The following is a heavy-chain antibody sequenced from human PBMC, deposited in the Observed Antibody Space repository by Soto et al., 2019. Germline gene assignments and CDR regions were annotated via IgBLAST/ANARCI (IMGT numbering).Heavy chain of an antibody. J-gene: IGHJ4*02. CDR2: ISYDGSNK. V-gene: IGHV3-30-3*01. Sequence: PGGSLRLSCAASGFTFSSYEMIWVRQAPGKGLEWVAVISYDGSNKYCADSVKGRFTISRDNSKNTLYLQMNSLRAEDTAVYYCARGYYDFWSGYHSAQLFDYWGQGTLVTVSS. CDR3: ARGYYDFWSGYHSAQLFDY. CDR1: GFTFSSYE. D-gene: IGHD3-3*01.